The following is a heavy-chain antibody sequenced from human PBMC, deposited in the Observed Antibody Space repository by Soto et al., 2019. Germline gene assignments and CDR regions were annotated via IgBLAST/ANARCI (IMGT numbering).Heavy chain of an antibody. Sequence: SETLSLTCAVSGDSITSNHWNWIRQPPGRGLEWIGYIYNSGTTKYNPSLKSRVIISVDTSKNQLSLKLSSVTAADTAVYYCARVSMSTVSWGFDPWGQGTLVTSPQ. J-gene: IGHJ5*02. CDR1: GDSITSNH. V-gene: IGHV4-59*01. CDR3: ARVSMSTVSWGFDP. CDR2: IYNSGTT. D-gene: IGHD4-4*01.